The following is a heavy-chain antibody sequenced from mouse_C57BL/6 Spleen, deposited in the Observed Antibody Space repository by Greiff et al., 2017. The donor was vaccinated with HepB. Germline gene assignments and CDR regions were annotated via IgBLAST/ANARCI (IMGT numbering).Heavy chain of an antibody. Sequence: EVQLQQSGPELVKPGASVKIPCKASGYTFTDYNMDWVKQSHGKSLEWIGDINPNNGGTIYNQKFKGKATLTVDKSSSTAYMELRSLTSEDTAVYYCARPVPDYGSPYWYFDVGGTGTTVTVSS. V-gene: IGHV1-18*01. J-gene: IGHJ1*03. CDR2: INPNNGGT. CDR3: ARPVPDYGSPYWYFDV. CDR1: GYTFTDYN. D-gene: IGHD1-1*01.